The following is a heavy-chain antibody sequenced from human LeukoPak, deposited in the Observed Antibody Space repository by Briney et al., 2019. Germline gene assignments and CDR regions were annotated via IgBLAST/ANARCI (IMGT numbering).Heavy chain of an antibody. Sequence: GGSLRLSCAASGFTVSSNYMSWVRQAPGKGLEWVSVIYSGGSTCYADSVKGRFTISRDNSKNTLYLQMNSLRAEDTAVYYCARVVFDAFDIWGQGTMVTVSS. CDR3: ARVVFDAFDI. J-gene: IGHJ3*02. CDR1: GFTVSSNY. CDR2: IYSGGST. V-gene: IGHV3-53*01.